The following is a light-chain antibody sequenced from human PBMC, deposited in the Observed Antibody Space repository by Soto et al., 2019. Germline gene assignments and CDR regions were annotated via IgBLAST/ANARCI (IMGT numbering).Light chain of an antibody. Sequence: QPVLTQSPSASASLGASVKLTCTLSSGHSTYAIAWHQQQPERGPRYLMKVNGDGSHTRGDGIPDRFSGSSSGAERYLTISSLQSEDEADYYCQTWGTGIRVFGRGTKLTVL. V-gene: IGLV4-69*01. CDR2: VNGDGSH. CDR1: SGHSTYA. J-gene: IGLJ3*02. CDR3: QTWGTGIRV.